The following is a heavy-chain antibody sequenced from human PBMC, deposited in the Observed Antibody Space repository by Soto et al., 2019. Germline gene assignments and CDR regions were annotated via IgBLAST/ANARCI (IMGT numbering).Heavy chain of an antibody. J-gene: IGHJ4*02. CDR2: ISGAAGST. CDR1: GFTFSSYA. Sequence: GGSLRLSCAGSGFTFSSYAMNWVRQAPGKGLEWISGISGAAGSTYTADSVKGRFTISRDNSKNTLYLQMNSLRAEDTAVYYCARSLPLYDATGYYRAPSDHWGQGTLVTVSS. V-gene: IGHV3-23*01. CDR3: ARSLPLYDATGYYRAPSDH. D-gene: IGHD3-9*01.